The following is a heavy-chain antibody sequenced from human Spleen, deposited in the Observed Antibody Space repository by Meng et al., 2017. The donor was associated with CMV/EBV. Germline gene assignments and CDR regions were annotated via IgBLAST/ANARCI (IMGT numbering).Heavy chain of an antibody. J-gene: IGHJ4*02. Sequence: SGYTFTTYGLTWVRQAPGQGLEWMGWINPYNGNTIDAQKFQGRVTMTTDTSTSTAYLELRSLTFDDTAVYYCAKNSRDGYTWWYFDYWGQGTLVTVSS. D-gene: IGHD5-24*01. CDR2: INPYNGNT. CDR3: AKNSRDGYTWWYFDY. CDR1: GYTFTTYG. V-gene: IGHV1-18*01.